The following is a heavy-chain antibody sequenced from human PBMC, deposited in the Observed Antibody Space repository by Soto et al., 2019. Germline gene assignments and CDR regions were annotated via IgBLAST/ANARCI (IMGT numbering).Heavy chain of an antibody. D-gene: IGHD6-19*01. CDR3: ATSSSGWYGERFDY. CDR1: GGSISMWGYY. CDR2: IYYSGST. J-gene: IGHJ4*02. Sequence: SETLSLTCTVSGGSISMWGYYWSWIRQHPGKGLEWIGYIYYSGSTYYNPSLKSRVTISVDTSKNQFSLKLSSVTAADTAVYYCATSSSGWYGERFDYWGQGTLVTVSS. V-gene: IGHV4-31*03.